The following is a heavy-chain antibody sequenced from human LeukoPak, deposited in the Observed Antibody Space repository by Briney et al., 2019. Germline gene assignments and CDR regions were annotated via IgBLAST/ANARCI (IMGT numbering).Heavy chain of an antibody. V-gene: IGHV3-48*01. J-gene: IGHJ4*02. CDR2: ISSSSTTI. CDR1: GFTFSSYS. CDR3: ATRSSGYSYGV. Sequence: GGSLRLSCAASGFTFSSYSMNWVHQAPGKGLEWVSYISSSSTTIYYADSVKGRFTISRDNAKNSLYLQMNSLRAEDTALYYCATRSSGYSYGVWGQGTLVTVSS. D-gene: IGHD5-18*01.